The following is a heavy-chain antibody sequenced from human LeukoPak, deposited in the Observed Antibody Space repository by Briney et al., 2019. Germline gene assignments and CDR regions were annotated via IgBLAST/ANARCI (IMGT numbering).Heavy chain of an antibody. Sequence: SETLSLTCPVSGGSISSYYWSWIRQPAGKGLEWIGRIYTSGSTNYNPSLKSRVTMSVDTSKNQFSLKLSSVTAADTAVYYCARGIYTPGLYYYYYMDVWGKGTTVTISS. V-gene: IGHV4-4*07. CDR2: IYTSGST. J-gene: IGHJ6*03. CDR1: GGSISSYY. CDR3: ARGIYTPGLYYYYYMDV. D-gene: IGHD2-15*01.